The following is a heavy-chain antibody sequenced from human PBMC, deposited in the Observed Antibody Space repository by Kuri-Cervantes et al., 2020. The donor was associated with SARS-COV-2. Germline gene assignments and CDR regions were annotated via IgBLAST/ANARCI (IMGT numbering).Heavy chain of an antibody. CDR3: AREGLWFGGRSFDY. V-gene: IGHV4-34*01. D-gene: IGHD3-10*01. Sequence: SETLSLTCAVYGGSFSGYYWSWIRQPPGKGLEWIGEINHSGSTNYNPSLKSRVTISVDTSKNQFSLKLSSVTAADTAVYYCAREGLWFGGRSFDYWGQGTLVTVSS. J-gene: IGHJ4*02. CDR2: INHSGST. CDR1: GGSFSGYY.